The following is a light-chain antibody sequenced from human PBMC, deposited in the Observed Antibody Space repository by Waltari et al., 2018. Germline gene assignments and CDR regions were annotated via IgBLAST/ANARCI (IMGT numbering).Light chain of an antibody. CDR2: GAS. CDR1: QSVSSN. CDR3: QQYNNWPYT. V-gene: IGKV3-15*01. J-gene: IGKJ2*01. Sequence: EIVMTQSPATLSVSPGERATLSCRASQSVSSNLDGYQQKTGQAPRLLIYGASTRATGIPARFSGGGSGTEFTLTISSMQSEDFAGYYCQQYNNWPYTFGQGTKLEIK.